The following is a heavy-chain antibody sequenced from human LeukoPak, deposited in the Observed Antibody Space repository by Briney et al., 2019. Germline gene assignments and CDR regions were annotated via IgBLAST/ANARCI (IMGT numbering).Heavy chain of an antibody. CDR3: AKDDQFDY. V-gene: IGHV3-30*18. J-gene: IGHJ4*02. Sequence: GGSLRLSCAASGFTFSSYGMHWVRQAPGKGLEWVAVISYDGSNKYYADSVKGRFTISRDNSKNTLYLQMNSLRAEDTAVCYCAKDDQFDYWGQGTLVTVSS. CDR1: GFTFSSYG. CDR2: ISYDGSNK.